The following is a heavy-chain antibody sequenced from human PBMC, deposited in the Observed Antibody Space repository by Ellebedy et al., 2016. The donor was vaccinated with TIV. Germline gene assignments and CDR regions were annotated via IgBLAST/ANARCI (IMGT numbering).Heavy chain of an antibody. CDR1: GGTFNTFG. CDR2: LIPIFGTA. CDR3: ARAYDVLTAYYSFDY. Sequence: AASVKVSCKASGGTFNTFGITWVRQALGQGLEWMGGLIPIFGTAKYAQKFQGRVAITADESTSTVFMELSSLGSEDTAVYYCARAYDVLTAYYSFDYWGQGTLVTVSS. J-gene: IGHJ4*02. D-gene: IGHD3-9*01. V-gene: IGHV1-69*13.